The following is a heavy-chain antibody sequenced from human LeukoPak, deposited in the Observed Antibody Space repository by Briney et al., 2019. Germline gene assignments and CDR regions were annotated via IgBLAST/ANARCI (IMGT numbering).Heavy chain of an antibody. CDR3: ARGTYSSGWGRNYYYGMDV. V-gene: IGHV3-7*01. D-gene: IGHD6-19*01. J-gene: IGHJ6*02. CDR1: GFTFSSYW. Sequence: PGGSLRLSCAASGFTFSSYWMSWVRQAPGKGLEWVANIKQDGSDKYCVDSVKGRFTISRDNAKNSLYLQMNSLRAEDTAVYYCARGTYSSGWGRNYYYGMDVWGQGTTVTVSS. CDR2: IKQDGSDK.